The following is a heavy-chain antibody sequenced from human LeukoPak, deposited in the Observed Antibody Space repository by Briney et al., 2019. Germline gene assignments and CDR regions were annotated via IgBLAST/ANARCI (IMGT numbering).Heavy chain of an antibody. D-gene: IGHD3-22*01. Sequence: GASVKVSCKASGYTFTGYYMHWVRQAPGQGLEWIGWINPNSGGTNYAQKFQGRVTMTRDTSISTAYMELSRLRSDDTAVYYCAGGSYYYDSSGYYLPWGQGTMVTVSS. CDR3: AGGSYYYDSSGYYLP. CDR1: GYTFTGYY. J-gene: IGHJ3*01. V-gene: IGHV1-2*02. CDR2: INPNSGGT.